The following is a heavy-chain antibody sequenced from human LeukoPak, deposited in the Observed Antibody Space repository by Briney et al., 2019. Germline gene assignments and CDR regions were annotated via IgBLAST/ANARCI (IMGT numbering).Heavy chain of an antibody. CDR3: ARDLYSSGWSCFDY. CDR2: VSDDGSNK. CDR1: EFTFSSYA. D-gene: IGHD6-19*01. V-gene: IGHV3-30*04. J-gene: IGHJ4*02. Sequence: GGSLRLSCAASEFTFSSYAMHWVRQAPGKGLEWVAVVSDDGSNKYYADSVKGRFTISRDNSKNTLYLQMNSLRAEDTAVYYCARDLYSSGWSCFDYWGQGTLVTVSS.